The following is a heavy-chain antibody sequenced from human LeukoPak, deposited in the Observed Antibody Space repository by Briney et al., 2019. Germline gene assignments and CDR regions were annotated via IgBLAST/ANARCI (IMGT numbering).Heavy chain of an antibody. Sequence: PGGSLRLSCAASGFTFSSYGMHWVRQAPGKGLEWVAYIQNDGSNEQYADSVKGRFSISRGSSKNILYLQMNSLRAEDTAVYYCAEDRCSNGIGCYYYYMDVWGKGTTVTISS. CDR3: AEDRCSNGIGCYYYYMDV. CDR2: IQNDGSNE. CDR1: GFTFSSYG. J-gene: IGHJ6*03. D-gene: IGHD2-8*01. V-gene: IGHV3-30*02.